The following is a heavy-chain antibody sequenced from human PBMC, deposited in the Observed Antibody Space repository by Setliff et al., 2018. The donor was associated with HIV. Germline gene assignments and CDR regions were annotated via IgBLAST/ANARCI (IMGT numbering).Heavy chain of an antibody. CDR1: GFTFSTYG. D-gene: IGHD3-22*01. Sequence: GGSLRLSCAASGFTFSTYGMQWVRQAPGKGLEWVAFIRYDGSNQYYADSVKGRFTISRDNSKNTLYLQMSSLRAEDTAVYYCARDAYYDSSGYYFNGGFDYWGQGTLVTVSS. V-gene: IGHV3-30*02. J-gene: IGHJ4*02. CDR2: IRYDGSNQ. CDR3: ARDAYYDSSGYYFNGGFDY.